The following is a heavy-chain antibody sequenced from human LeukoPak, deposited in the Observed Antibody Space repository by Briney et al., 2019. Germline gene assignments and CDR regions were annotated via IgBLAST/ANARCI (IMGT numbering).Heavy chain of an antibody. CDR2: SRDKVNSYST. Sequence: GGSLRLSCAASGFIFSDHYMDWVRQAPGKGLEWVGRSRDKVNSYSTEYAASVKGRFTISGDDSKNSLYLQMNSLKTEDTAVYYCTRGPPDYWGQGTLVTVSS. J-gene: IGHJ4*02. CDR1: GFIFSDHY. CDR3: TRGPPDY. V-gene: IGHV3-72*01.